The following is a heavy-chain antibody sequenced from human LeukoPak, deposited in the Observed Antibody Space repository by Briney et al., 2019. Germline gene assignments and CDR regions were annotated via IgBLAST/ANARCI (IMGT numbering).Heavy chain of an antibody. J-gene: IGHJ3*02. CDR2: IYYSGST. CDR1: GGSISSSSYY. V-gene: IGHV4-39*01. Sequence: SETLSLTCTVSGGSISSSSYYWGWIRQPPGKGLEWIGSIYYSGSTYYNPSLKSRVTISVDTSKSQFSLKLSSVTAADTAVYYCARTDTAMVKAAFDIWGQGTMVTVSS. D-gene: IGHD5-18*01. CDR3: ARTDTAMVKAAFDI.